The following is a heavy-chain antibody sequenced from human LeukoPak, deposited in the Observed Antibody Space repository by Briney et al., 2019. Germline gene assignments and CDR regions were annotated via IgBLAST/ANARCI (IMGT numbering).Heavy chain of an antibody. J-gene: IGHJ6*02. D-gene: IGHD4-17*01. CDR2: ITTTGSTI. CDR3: ARDRTTGYYYYGMDV. CDR1: GFTFSDYY. V-gene: IGHV3-11*04. Sequence: GGSLRLSCAASGFTFSDYYMNWIRQVPGKGLEWLSYITTTGSTIRYADSVKGRFTISRDNSKNTLYLQMNSLRAEDTAVYYCARDRTTGYYYYGMDVWGQGTTVTVSS.